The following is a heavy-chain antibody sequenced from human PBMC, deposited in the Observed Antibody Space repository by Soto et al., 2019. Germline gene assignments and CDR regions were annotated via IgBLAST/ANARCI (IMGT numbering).Heavy chain of an antibody. CDR2: INRDGSAI. V-gene: IGHV3-21*04. J-gene: IGHJ5*02. D-gene: IGHD3-10*01. CDR3: ARDYFPKAVCPSGGFDP. CDR1: GVIIDGYS. Sequence: PGGSLRLSCAASGVIIDGYSINYFRQAPWQGLEWVSLINRDGSAISYADSVRGRFNISRDNAKNSVHLQMDSLRVEDTAVYYCARDYFPKAVCPSGGFDPWGQGTLVTFSS.